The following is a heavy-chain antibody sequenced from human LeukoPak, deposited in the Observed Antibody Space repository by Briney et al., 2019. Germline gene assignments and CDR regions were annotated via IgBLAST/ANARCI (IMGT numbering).Heavy chain of an antibody. CDR3: AKAPGDYSNYYYYMDV. Sequence: PGGSLRLSCAASGFTFSSYGMHWVRQAPGKGLEWVAFIRYDGSNKYYADSVKGRYTISRDNSKNTLYLQMNSLRAEDTAVYYCAKAPGDYSNYYYYMDVWGKGTTVTVSS. CDR1: GFTFSSYG. D-gene: IGHD4-11*01. J-gene: IGHJ6*03. CDR2: IRYDGSNK. V-gene: IGHV3-30*02.